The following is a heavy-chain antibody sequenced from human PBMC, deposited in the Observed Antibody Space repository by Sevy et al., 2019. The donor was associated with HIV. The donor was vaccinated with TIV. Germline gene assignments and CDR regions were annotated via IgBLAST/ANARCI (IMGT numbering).Heavy chain of an antibody. CDR3: ARLGGYEDTYYYYAMDV. D-gene: IGHD5-12*01. CDR2: MSGSGAFT. J-gene: IGHJ6*02. Sequence: GSLRLSCVASGFTFSPYGMTWVRQAPGKGLEWVSSMSGSGAFTHYADSVKGRYTISRDNSKNTVYLQMNSLRAEDTAVYYCARLGGYEDTYYYYAMDVWGQGTTVTVSS. CDR1: GFTFSPYG. V-gene: IGHV3-23*01.